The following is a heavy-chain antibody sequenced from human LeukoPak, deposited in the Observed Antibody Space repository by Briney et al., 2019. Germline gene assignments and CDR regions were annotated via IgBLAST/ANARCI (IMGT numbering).Heavy chain of an antibody. CDR1: GYTFTSYG. V-gene: IGHV1-18*01. D-gene: IGHD3-22*01. CDR3: AREGYDSSGYYYVWFDP. CDR2: ISAYNGNT. Sequence: ASVKVSCKASGYTFTSYGISWVRQAPGQGLEWMGWISAYNGNTNYAQKLQGRVTMTTDTSTSTAYMELRSLRSDDTAVYYCAREGYDSSGYYYVWFDPWGQGTLVTVSS. J-gene: IGHJ5*02.